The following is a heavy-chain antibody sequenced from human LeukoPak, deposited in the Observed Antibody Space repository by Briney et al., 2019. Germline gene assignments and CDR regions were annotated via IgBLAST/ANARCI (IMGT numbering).Heavy chain of an antibody. D-gene: IGHD4-17*01. J-gene: IGHJ4*02. CDR3: ARAPHDYGDYGSYFDY. V-gene: IGHV1-69*06. CDR1: GYTFTSYG. CDR2: IIPIFGTA. Sequence: SVKVSCKASGYTFTSYGISWVRQAPGQGLEWMGGIIPIFGTANYAQKFQGRVTITADKSTSTAYMELSSLRSEDTAVYYCARAPHDYGDYGSYFDYWGQGTLVTVSS.